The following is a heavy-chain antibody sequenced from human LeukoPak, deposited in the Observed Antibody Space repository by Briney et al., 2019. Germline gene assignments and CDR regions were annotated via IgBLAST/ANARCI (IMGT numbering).Heavy chain of an antibody. CDR3: VSQRDHRVAVAGSFDN. D-gene: IGHD6-19*01. Sequence: GGSLRLSCAASGFIFSSYSMSWVRQAPGKGLEWVSVITGSGGNTYYADSVKGRFTTSRDNSKNTLYLQMTSLRVEDTAVYFCVSQRDHRVAVAGSFDNWGQGTLISVSP. V-gene: IGHV3-23*01. CDR1: GFIFSSYS. CDR2: ITGSGGNT. J-gene: IGHJ4*02.